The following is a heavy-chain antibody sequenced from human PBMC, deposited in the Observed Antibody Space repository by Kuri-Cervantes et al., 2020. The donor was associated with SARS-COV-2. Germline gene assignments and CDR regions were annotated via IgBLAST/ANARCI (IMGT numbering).Heavy chain of an antibody. J-gene: IGHJ6*02. CDR3: ARVGYCSSTSCSRYYYYGMDV. V-gene: IGHV1-18*01. Sequence: GGSLRLSCKGSGYSFSSYGISWVRQAPGQGLEWMGWISAYNGNTKSAQKLQGRVTMTTDTSTSTAYMQLRSLRSDDTAVYYCARVGYCSSTSCSRYYYYGMDVWGQGTTVTVSS. CDR2: ISAYNGNT. D-gene: IGHD2-2*01. CDR1: GYSFSSYG.